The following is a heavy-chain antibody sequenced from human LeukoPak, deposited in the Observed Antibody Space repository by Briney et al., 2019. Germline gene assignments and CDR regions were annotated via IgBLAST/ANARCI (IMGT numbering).Heavy chain of an antibody. J-gene: IGHJ4*02. Sequence: GRCLRLSCAAAGFTVSSHAMDWVRPDPGKGLECVAVISYDGNNKHYLHSVNGRFTVSRNNSKNTLDLQMNSPRAEDSAVYYCARDMSGRYQIDYWGQGTLATVSS. V-gene: IGHV3-30-3*01. CDR3: ARDMSGRYQIDY. D-gene: IGHD1-26*01. CDR1: GFTVSSHA. CDR2: ISYDGNNK.